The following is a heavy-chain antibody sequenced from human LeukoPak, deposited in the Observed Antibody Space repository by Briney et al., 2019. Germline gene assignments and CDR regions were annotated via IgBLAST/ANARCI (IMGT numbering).Heavy chain of an antibody. V-gene: IGHV1-24*01. D-gene: IGHD3-22*01. Sequence: GASVKVSCKVSGYTLTELSMHWVRQAPGKGLEWMGGFDPEDGETIYAQKFQGRVTMTEDTSTDTAYMELSSLRPEDTAVYYCARAMYYYDSSGYYSTAFDIWGQGTMVTVSS. CDR1: GYTLTELS. CDR3: ARAMYYYDSSGYYSTAFDI. J-gene: IGHJ3*02. CDR2: FDPEDGET.